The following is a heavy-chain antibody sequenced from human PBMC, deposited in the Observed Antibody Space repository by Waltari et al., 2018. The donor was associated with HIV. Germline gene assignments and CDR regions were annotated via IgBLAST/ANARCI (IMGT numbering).Heavy chain of an antibody. D-gene: IGHD3-3*01. CDR2: ISYDGSDK. CDR1: GFPFRSYA. CDR3: AREGRFLKPFDC. J-gene: IGHJ4*02. V-gene: IGHV3-30*04. Sequence: QVQLVESGGGVVQPGRYLRLSCAASGFPFRSYALHWVRQAPGKGLEWVAIISYDGSDKYYADSVKGRFTISRDNSKNTLYLQMNSLRAEDTAVYYCAREGRFLKPFDCWGQGTLVTVSS.